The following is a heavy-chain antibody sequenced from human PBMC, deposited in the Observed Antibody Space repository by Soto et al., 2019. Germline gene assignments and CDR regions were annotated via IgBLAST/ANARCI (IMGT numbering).Heavy chain of an antibody. CDR3: ARVQYSSGPDY. CDR2: INHSGST. Sequence: SETLSLTCAVYGGSFSGYHWSWIRQPPGKGLEWIGEINHSGSTNYNPSLKSRVTISVDTSKNQFSLKLSSVTAADTAVYYCARVQYSSGPDYWGQGTLVTVSS. J-gene: IGHJ4*02. V-gene: IGHV4-34*01. D-gene: IGHD6-19*01. CDR1: GGSFSGYH.